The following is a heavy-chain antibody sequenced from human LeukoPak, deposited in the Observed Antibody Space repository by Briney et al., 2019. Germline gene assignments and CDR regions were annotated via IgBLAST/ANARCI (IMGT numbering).Heavy chain of an antibody. CDR2: ISSSSSSI. CDR1: GFTFTTYS. V-gene: IGHV3-48*01. CDR3: ARAYDFWSGYYPTYFDY. D-gene: IGHD3-3*01. J-gene: IGHJ4*02. Sequence: GGSLRLSCAASGFTFTTYSMNWVRQAPGKGLEWVSYISSSSSSIYYADSVKGRLTISRDNARNSLYLQMNSLRAEDTAVYYCARAYDFWSGYYPTYFDYWGQGTLVTVSS.